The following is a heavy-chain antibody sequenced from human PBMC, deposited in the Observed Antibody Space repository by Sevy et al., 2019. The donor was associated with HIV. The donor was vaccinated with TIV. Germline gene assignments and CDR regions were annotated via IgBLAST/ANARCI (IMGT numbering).Heavy chain of an antibody. Sequence: ASVKVSCKVSGYTLNKLSMHWVRQAPGKGLEWMGSFDPEDGETFYAQTFQGRVTMTEDTSTDTAYMELSSLRSEDTAVYYCAATKDYYESSGPPFDYWGQGTLVTVSS. J-gene: IGHJ4*02. D-gene: IGHD3-22*01. CDR3: AATKDYYESSGPPFDY. CDR2: FDPEDGET. CDR1: GYTLNKLS. V-gene: IGHV1-24*01.